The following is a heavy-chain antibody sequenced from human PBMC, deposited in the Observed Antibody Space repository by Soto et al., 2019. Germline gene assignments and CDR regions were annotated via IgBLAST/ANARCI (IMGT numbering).Heavy chain of an antibody. D-gene: IGHD4-17*01. J-gene: IGHJ4*02. CDR1: GFTFSNYA. CDR2: ISGGGGST. CDR3: AKDLPHGDYPHFDY. V-gene: IGHV3-23*01. Sequence: PGGSLRLSCAASGFTFSNYALSWVRQAPGKGLEWVSGISGGGGSTYYAESVKGRFTISRDNSKNTLYLQMNSLRVEDTAVYYCAKDLPHGDYPHFDYWGQGTLVTVSS.